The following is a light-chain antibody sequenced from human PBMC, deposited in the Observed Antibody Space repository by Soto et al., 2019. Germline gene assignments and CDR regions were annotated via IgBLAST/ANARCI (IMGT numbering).Light chain of an antibody. CDR3: QQYGSSPRT. CDR1: QSVSSSF. Sequence: ETVLTQSPGTLSLSPGERATLSCRASQSVSSSFLAWYQQRPGQAPRLLIYGASTRATGIPDRFSGSGSGTDFTLTISRLEPEDSAVYYCQQYGSSPRTFGQGTKVEI. CDR2: GAS. V-gene: IGKV3-20*01. J-gene: IGKJ1*01.